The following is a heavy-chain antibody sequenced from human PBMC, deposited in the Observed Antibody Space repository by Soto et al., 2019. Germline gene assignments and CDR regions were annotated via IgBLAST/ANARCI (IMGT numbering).Heavy chain of an antibody. CDR1: GFTFSSYS. CDR2: IGISSSTK. Sequence: EVQLVESGGGLVQPGGSLRLSCAASGFTFSSYSMSWVRQAPGGGLEWVSYIGISSSTKYYADSVKGRFTISRDNAKNALFLQMNSLRDEDTAMYYCARLRSDAFEIWGQVTMVTVSS. CDR3: ARLRSDAFEI. J-gene: IGHJ3*02. V-gene: IGHV3-48*02.